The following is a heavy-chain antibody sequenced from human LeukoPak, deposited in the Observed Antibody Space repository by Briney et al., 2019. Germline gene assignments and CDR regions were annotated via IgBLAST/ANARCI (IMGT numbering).Heavy chain of an antibody. V-gene: IGHV3-74*01. CDR1: GFTFMNYW. D-gene: IGHD4/OR15-4a*01. Sequence: GGSLSLSCAASGFTFMNYWMHWVRQVPGKGLEPVSRMNSDGSSITYADAVKGRFTISRDNAKNTVYLQMSSLRVEDTAVYYCVREMPRDYGGLDYWGQGTLVTVSS. CDR2: MNSDGSSI. J-gene: IGHJ4*02. CDR3: VREMPRDYGGLDY.